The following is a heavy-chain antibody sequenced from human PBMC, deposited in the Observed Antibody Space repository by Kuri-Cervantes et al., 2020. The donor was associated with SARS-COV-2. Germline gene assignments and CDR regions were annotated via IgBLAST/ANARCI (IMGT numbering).Heavy chain of an antibody. D-gene: IGHD3-22*01. J-gene: IGHJ3*02. V-gene: IGHV1-69*13. CDR2: IIPIFRKL. Sequence: SVKVSCKVSGGSFSTYAITWVRQAPGQGLEWMGGIIPIFRKLNYAQKFQGRVTITADEPTTTAYMELSSLKSEDTAVYYCARGDPKPNDSRFVHAFDIWGQGTMVTVSS. CDR3: ARGDPKPNDSRFVHAFDI. CDR1: GGSFSTYA.